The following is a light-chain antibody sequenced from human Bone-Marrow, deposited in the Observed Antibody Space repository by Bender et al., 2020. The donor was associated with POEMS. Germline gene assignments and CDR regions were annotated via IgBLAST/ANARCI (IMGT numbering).Light chain of an antibody. CDR2: DDN. J-gene: IGLJ1*01. CDR3: CSYAGTYTYV. V-gene: IGLV6-57*02. Sequence: LTQPHSVSESPGKTVTISCTGSGGSIARNYVQWYQQRPGSAPTTVIFDDNQRFSGVPDRFSGYKSGNTASLTISGLQAEDEADYYCCSYAGTYTYVFGTGTKVTVL. CDR1: GGSIARNY.